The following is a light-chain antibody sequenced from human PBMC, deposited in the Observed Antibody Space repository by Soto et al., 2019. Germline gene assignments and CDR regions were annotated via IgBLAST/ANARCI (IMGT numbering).Light chain of an antibody. CDR3: QKHDTAPLT. V-gene: IGKV1-27*01. J-gene: IGKJ4*01. Sequence: DIQMTQSPSSLSASVGDRVTITCRSSHDIRNHLSWYQQKPGKVPKLLIHTSTTLQSGVPSRFSGRGSGTDFTLTISSLQPADVATCYCQKHDTAPLTFGGGTKVEIK. CDR1: HDIRNH. CDR2: TST.